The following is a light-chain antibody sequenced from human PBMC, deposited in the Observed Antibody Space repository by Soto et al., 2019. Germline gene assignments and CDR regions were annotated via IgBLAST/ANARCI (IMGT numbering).Light chain of an antibody. CDR3: QQYYSYPHT. J-gene: IGKJ1*01. CDR1: QGISSY. CDR2: AAS. Sequence: AIRMTQSPSSFSASTGDRVTITCRASQGISSYLAWYQQKPGKAPKLLIYAASTLQSGVPSRFSGSGSGTDFTLTISCLQSEYFATYYCQQYYSYPHTFGQGTKVDIK. V-gene: IGKV1-8*01.